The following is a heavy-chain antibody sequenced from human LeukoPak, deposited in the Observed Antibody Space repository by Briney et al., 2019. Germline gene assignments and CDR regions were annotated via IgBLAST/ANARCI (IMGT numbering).Heavy chain of an antibody. V-gene: IGHV5-51*01. CDR2: IYPGDSDT. CDR3: ARAMRGYTSGFHRDNLRTYYFYGMDA. J-gene: IGHJ6*02. Sequence: GESLKISCKGSGYSFTSYWIGWVRQMPGKGLEWMGIIYPGDSDTRYSPSFQGQVTISADRSISTAYLQWSSLKASDTAIYYCARAMRGYTSGFHRDNLRTYYFYGMDAWGQGTTVTVSS. D-gene: IGHD5-12*01. CDR1: GYSFTSYW.